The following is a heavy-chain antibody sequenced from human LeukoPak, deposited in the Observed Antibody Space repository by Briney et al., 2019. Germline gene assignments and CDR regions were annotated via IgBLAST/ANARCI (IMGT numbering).Heavy chain of an antibody. J-gene: IGHJ4*02. D-gene: IGHD5-24*01. CDR1: GFTFSSYG. V-gene: IGHV3-33*01. CDR2: IWYDGSNK. Sequence: GGSLRLSCAASGFTFSSYGMHWVRQAPGKGLEWVAVIWYDGSNKYYADSVKGRFTISRDNSKNTLYLQMNSLRAEDTAVYYCARGNKVEMATITGCWGKGALVSVS. CDR3: ARGNKVEMATITGC.